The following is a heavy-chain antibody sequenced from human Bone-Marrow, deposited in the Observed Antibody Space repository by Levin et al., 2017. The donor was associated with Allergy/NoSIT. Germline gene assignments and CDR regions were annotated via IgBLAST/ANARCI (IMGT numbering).Heavy chain of an antibody. J-gene: IGHJ4*02. CDR3: VRDIGQGLRGPSLDY. CDR2: ISHDGNSK. V-gene: IGHV3-30*03. Sequence: GGSLRLSCAASGFTFSYFGMHWVRQVPGKGLEWLTIISHDGNSKYYAASLKGRFSISRDNSNNTMYLQLNSLRVEDSAIYFCVRDIGQGLRGPSLDYWGQGTLVTVSS. D-gene: IGHD3/OR15-3a*01. CDR1: GFTFSYFG.